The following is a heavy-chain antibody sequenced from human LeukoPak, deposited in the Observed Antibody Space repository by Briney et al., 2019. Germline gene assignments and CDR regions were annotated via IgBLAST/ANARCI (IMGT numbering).Heavy chain of an antibody. CDR3: AKDLMEYYDSSGSE. V-gene: IGHV3-30*18. J-gene: IGHJ4*02. D-gene: IGHD3-22*01. Sequence: GGSLRLSCAASGFTFRSYGMHWVRQAPGKGLEWVAVISYDGSNKYYGDSVKGRFTISRDNSKNTLYLEMNSLRAEDTAVYYCAKDLMEYYDSSGSEWGQGTLVIVSS. CDR2: ISYDGSNK. CDR1: GFTFRSYG.